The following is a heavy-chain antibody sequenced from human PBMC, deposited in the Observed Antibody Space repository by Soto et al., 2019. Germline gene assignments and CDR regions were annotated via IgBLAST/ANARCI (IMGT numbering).Heavy chain of an antibody. CDR3: ARLGSAAAGRSYYYGMDV. Sequence: GESLKISCKGSGYSFTSYWIGWVRQMPGKGLEWMGIIYPGDSDTRYSPSFQGQVTISADKSISTAYLQWSSLKASDTAMYYCARLGSAAAGRSYYYGMDVWGQGTTVTVSS. CDR2: IYPGDSDT. V-gene: IGHV5-51*01. J-gene: IGHJ6*02. CDR1: GYSFTSYW. D-gene: IGHD6-13*01.